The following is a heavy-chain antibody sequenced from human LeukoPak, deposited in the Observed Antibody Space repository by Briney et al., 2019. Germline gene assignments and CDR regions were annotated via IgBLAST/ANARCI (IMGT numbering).Heavy chain of an antibody. D-gene: IGHD3-16*01. J-gene: IGHJ3*02. CDR3: AKTFHDYVWGTLDAFHI. CDR2: IDRDGGSE. V-gene: IGHV3-74*01. Sequence: GGSLRLSCAASGFSFNKYAMTWVRQAPGRGLVWVSRIDRDGGSETYADSVKGRFAISRDNAKNTLYLQMNSLRAEDTAVYYCAKTFHDYVWGTLDAFHIWGQGTMVTVSS. CDR1: GFSFNKYA.